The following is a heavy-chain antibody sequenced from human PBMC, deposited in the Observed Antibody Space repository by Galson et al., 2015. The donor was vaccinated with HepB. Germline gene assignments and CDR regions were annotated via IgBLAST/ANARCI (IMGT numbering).Heavy chain of an antibody. V-gene: IGHV3-33*08. D-gene: IGHD3-22*01. CDR2: IWYDGSNK. Sequence: SLRLSCAASGFTFSRYIMTWVRQAPGKGLEWVAVIWYDGSNKYYADSVKGRFTISRDNSKNTLYLQMNSLRAEDTAVYYCAREGDDSSGYPYFDYWGQGTLVTVSS. J-gene: IGHJ4*02. CDR3: AREGDDSSGYPYFDY. CDR1: GFTFSRYI.